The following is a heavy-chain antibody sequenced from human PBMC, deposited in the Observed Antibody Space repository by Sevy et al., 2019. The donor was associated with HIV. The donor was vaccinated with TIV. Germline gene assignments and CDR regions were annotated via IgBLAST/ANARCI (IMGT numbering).Heavy chain of an antibody. Sequence: SETLSLTCTVSGGSISTHYWSWIRQPPGKGLEWIGYIQYSGSTNNNPSLKSRVTISIDTSKNQFSLKLSSVTAADTAVYYCARVGGYYISGSLWGQGTLVTVSS. CDR3: ARVGGYYISGSL. V-gene: IGHV4-59*11. CDR1: GGSISTHY. CDR2: IQYSGST. D-gene: IGHD3-10*01. J-gene: IGHJ4*02.